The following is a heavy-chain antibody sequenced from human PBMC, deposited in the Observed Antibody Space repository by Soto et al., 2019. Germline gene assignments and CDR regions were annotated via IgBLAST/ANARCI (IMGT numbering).Heavy chain of an antibody. D-gene: IGHD3-10*01. CDR1: GFTFSTYG. CDR2: IWYDGSTQ. J-gene: IGHJ4*02. CDR3: ASDLGACNYGSAYFDY. Sequence: GESLCLSCAPSGFTFSTYGMHWVRQAPGKGLEWVAVIWYDGSTQYYADSVKGRFTISSDNYKNMLYLQMNSMRAEDTAVYYCASDLGACNYGSAYFDYWGQGTPVTVSS. V-gene: IGHV3-33*01.